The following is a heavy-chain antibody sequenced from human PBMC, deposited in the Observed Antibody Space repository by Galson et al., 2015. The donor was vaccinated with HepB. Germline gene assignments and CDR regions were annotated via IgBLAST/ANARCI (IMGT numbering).Heavy chain of an antibody. J-gene: IGHJ6*03. CDR3: AKGTTMVYYYNYMDV. CDR2: ISWHSGSI. V-gene: IGHV3-9*01. D-gene: IGHD5-18*01. CDR1: GFTFDDSS. Sequence: SLRLSCAASGFTFDDSSMHWVRQAPGKGLEWVSGISWHSGSIAYADSVKGRFTISRDNAKNSLYLQMNSLRAEDTALYYCAKGTTMVYYYNYMDVWGKGTTVTVSS.